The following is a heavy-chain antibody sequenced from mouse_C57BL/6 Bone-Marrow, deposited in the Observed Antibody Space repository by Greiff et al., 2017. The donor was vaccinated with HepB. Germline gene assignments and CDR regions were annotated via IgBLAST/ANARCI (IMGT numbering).Heavy chain of an antibody. V-gene: IGHV2-6-1*01. Sequence: QVQLKESGPGLVAPSQSLSITCTVSGFSLTSYGVHWVRQPPGKGLEWLVVIWSDGSTTYNSALKSRLSISKDNSKSQVFLKMNSLQTDDTAMYYCARQGGLRRGFYYAMDYWGQGTSVTVSS. CDR3: ARQGGLRRGFYYAMDY. CDR2: IWSDGST. J-gene: IGHJ4*01. D-gene: IGHD2-4*01. CDR1: GFSLTSYG.